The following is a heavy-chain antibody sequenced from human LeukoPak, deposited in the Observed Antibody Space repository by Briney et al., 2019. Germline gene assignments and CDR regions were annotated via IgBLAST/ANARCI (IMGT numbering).Heavy chain of an antibody. Sequence: GRSLRLSCAASGFTFSSYGMHWVRQAPGKGLEWVAVIWYDGSNKYYADSVKGRFTISRDNSKNTLYLQMNSLRAEDTAVYYCARVGYTTSPYYYYYMDVWGKGTTVTVSS. V-gene: IGHV3-33*01. CDR2: IWYDGSNK. J-gene: IGHJ6*03. CDR1: GFTFSSYG. D-gene: IGHD2-2*01. CDR3: ARVGYTTSPYYYYYMDV.